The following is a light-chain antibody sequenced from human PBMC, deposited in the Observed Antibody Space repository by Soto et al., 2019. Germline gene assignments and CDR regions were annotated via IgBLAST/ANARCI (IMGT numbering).Light chain of an antibody. Sequence: EVVLTQSPGTLSLSPGERATLSCRASQTVSNNYLAWYQQKPGQAPRLLIFGSSDRATGIPARFSGSGSGTDFTLTISRLEPEDFAVYYCQQYGSSPPYTFGQGTNLEIK. CDR1: QTVSNNY. V-gene: IGKV3-20*01. CDR2: GSS. J-gene: IGKJ2*01. CDR3: QQYGSSPPYT.